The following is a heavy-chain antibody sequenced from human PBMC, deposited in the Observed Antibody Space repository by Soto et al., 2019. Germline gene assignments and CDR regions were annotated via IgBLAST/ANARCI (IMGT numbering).Heavy chain of an antibody. D-gene: IGHD2-2*01. J-gene: IGHJ6*02. Sequence: SVKVCCKTSGGTFSSYSISWVRQAPGQGLEWMGGIIPIFDTANYAQKFQGRVTITADESTSTAYMELSSLRSEDTAVYYCARHDCISTSCYYYYYSSMDVWGQ. CDR2: IIPIFDTA. CDR1: GGTFSSYS. V-gene: IGHV1-69*13. CDR3: ARHDCISTSCYYYYYSSMDV.